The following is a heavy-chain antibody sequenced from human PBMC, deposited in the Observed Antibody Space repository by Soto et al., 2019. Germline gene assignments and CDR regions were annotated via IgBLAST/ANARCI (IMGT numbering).Heavy chain of an antibody. CDR3: TRHLVDY. J-gene: IGHJ4*02. CDR1: GFTFSGSA. CDR2: IRSKTNNYAT. Sequence: TGGSLRLSCAASGFTFSGSAIQWVRQASGKGLEWVGRIRSKTNNYATAYAASVQGRFTISRDDSTNTAYLQMNSLKTEDTAVYYCTRHLVDYWGQGTLVTVSS. V-gene: IGHV3-73*01.